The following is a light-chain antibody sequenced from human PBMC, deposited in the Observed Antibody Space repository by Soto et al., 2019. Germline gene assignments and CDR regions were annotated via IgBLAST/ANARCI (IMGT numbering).Light chain of an antibody. CDR1: QSIRSW. J-gene: IGKJ1*01. V-gene: IGKV1-5*01. CDR3: QQYNTYST. Sequence: DIQMTQSPSTLSASVGDRVTIACRASQSIRSWLAWYQQKPGKAPKLLIYDASSLHSGVPSRFSGSGSGTEFTLTISSLQPDDFATYYCQQYNTYSTFGQGTTVEIK. CDR2: DAS.